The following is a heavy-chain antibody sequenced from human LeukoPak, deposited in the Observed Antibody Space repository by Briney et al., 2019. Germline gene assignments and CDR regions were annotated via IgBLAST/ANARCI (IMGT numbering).Heavy chain of an antibody. Sequence: GGSLRLSCAASGFSFSSYAMSWVRQPPGKGLELVSAISGSGGSTYYADSVKGRFTISRDNSKNTLYLQMNSLRAEDTAVYYCAKGYGSGSPDIMDVWGQGTTVTVSS. J-gene: IGHJ6*02. CDR2: ISGSGGST. D-gene: IGHD3-10*01. V-gene: IGHV3-23*01. CDR1: GFSFSSYA. CDR3: AKGYGSGSPDIMDV.